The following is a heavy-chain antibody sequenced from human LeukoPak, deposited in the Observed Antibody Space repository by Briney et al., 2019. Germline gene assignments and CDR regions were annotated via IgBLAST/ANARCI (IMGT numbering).Heavy chain of an antibody. V-gene: IGHV3-7*01. Sequence: GGSLRLSCIGSGFTFSNFWMNWVRQAPGKGLEWVAIIKQDGSEEYCVDSVKGRFIISRDNAKNSLSLQMNSLRVEDSAVYFCAGSSGFIPYHWGQGTLVTVSS. CDR1: GFTFSNFW. CDR3: AGSSGFIPYH. J-gene: IGHJ1*01. CDR2: IKQDGSEE. D-gene: IGHD3-10*01.